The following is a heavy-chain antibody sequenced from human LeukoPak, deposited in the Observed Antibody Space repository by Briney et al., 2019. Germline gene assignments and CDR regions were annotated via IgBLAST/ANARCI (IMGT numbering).Heavy chain of an antibody. V-gene: IGHV3-7*01. CDR3: ARKGEVTAPTKNAFDI. CDR2: IKEDGSEK. J-gene: IGHJ3*02. Sequence: GGSLRLSCAASGFTFSTYWMSWVRQAPGKGLEWVANIKEDGSEKYYVDSVKGRFTISRDNAKNSLYLQMNSLRVDDTAVYFCARKGEVTAPTKNAFDIWGPGTMVTVSS. D-gene: IGHD2-21*02. CDR1: GFTFSTYW.